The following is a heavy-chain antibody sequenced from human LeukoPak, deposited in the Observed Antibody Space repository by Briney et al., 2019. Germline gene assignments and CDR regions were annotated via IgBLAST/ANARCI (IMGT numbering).Heavy chain of an antibody. V-gene: IGHV3-7*01. J-gene: IGHJ4*02. D-gene: IGHD3-22*01. Sequence: GGSLRLSRAASGFTFVDYWMSLVRQAPGKGLEGVANIKEDGSEKFYAASVKGRFTITRDNAKNALYLQMSNLRAEDTAVFFCARVGYYDTNGFFFDYWGQGSLVTVSS. CDR3: ARVGYYDTNGFFFDY. CDR1: GFTFVDYW. CDR2: IKEDGSEK.